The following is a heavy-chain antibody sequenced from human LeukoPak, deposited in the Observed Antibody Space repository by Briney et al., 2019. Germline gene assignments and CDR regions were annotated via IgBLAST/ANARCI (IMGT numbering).Heavy chain of an antibody. D-gene: IGHD6-19*01. CDR1: GFTFSSYA. Sequence: GGSLRLSCAASGFTFSSYAMSWVRQALGKGLEWVSAISGSGGSTYYADSVKGRFTISRDNSKNALYLQMNSLRAEDTAVYYCAKDRHSSGFEPFDYWGQGTLVTVSS. CDR3: AKDRHSSGFEPFDY. V-gene: IGHV3-23*01. CDR2: ISGSGGST. J-gene: IGHJ4*02.